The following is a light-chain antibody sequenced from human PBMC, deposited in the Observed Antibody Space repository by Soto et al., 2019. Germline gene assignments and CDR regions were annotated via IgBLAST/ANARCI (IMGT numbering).Light chain of an antibody. V-gene: IGKV3-20*01. CDR1: QSVTGSY. CDR2: CAS. CDR3: QQYGSSPPVT. J-gene: IGKJ3*01. Sequence: EIVLTQSPGTLSLSPGERATLSCRASQSVTGSYLAWYQQKPGQAPRLLIYCASSRASGIPDRFSGSGSGTDFTLTISRLEPEDFAVYYCQQYGSSPPVTFGPGTKVDIK.